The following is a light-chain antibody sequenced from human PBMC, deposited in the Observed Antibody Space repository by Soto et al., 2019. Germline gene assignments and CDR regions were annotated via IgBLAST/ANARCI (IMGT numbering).Light chain of an antibody. V-gene: IGKV3-20*01. J-gene: IGKJ4*01. Sequence: EIVLTQSPGTLSLSPGERATLSCRASQSVSSNFLAWYQLRPGQAPRLLIYGSSSRATGIPDRFSGSGSGTDFTLTISRLEPEDFAVYFGHQYSSSITIGGGTRVEVK. CDR1: QSVSSNF. CDR3: HQYSSSIT. CDR2: GSS.